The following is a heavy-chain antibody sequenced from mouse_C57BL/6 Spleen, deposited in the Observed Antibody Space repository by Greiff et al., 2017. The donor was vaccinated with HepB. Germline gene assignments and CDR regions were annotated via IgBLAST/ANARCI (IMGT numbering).Heavy chain of an antibody. V-gene: IGHV1-69*01. D-gene: IGHD5-1-1*01. CDR1: GYTFTSYW. Sequence: VQLQQPGAELVMPGASVKLSCKASGYTFTSYWMHWVKQRPGQGLEWIGEIDPSDSYTNYNQKFKGKSTLTVDKSSSTAYMQLSSLTSEDSAVYYCARIPGRYWYFDVWGTGTTVTVSS. CDR3: ARIPGRYWYFDV. J-gene: IGHJ1*03. CDR2: IDPSDSYT.